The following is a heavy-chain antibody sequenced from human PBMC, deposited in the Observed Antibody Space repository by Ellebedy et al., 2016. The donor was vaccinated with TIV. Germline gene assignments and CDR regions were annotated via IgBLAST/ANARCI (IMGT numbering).Heavy chain of an antibody. D-gene: IGHD2-2*02. Sequence: SETLSLXCAVYGGSFSGYYWSWIRQPPGKGLEWIGEINHSGSTNYNPSLKSRVTISVDTSKNQFSLKLSSVTAADTAVYYCARGTRGSDIVVVPAAIGGFDPWGQGTLVTVSS. CDR2: INHSGST. V-gene: IGHV4-34*01. CDR1: GGSFSGYY. J-gene: IGHJ5*02. CDR3: ARGTRGSDIVVVPAAIGGFDP.